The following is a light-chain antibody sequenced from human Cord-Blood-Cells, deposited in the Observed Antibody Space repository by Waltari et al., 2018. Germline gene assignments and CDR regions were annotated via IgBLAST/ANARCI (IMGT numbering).Light chain of an antibody. J-gene: IGLJ1*01. Sequence: QSALTQPRSVSGSPGQSVTISCTGTSSDVGGYNYVSWYQQHPAKAPKLMIYDVSKRPSGVPDRFSGSKSGNTASLTISGLQAEDEADYDCCSYAGSYTYVFGTGTKVTVL. CDR3: CSYAGSYTYV. CDR2: DVS. V-gene: IGLV2-11*01. CDR1: SSDVGGYNY.